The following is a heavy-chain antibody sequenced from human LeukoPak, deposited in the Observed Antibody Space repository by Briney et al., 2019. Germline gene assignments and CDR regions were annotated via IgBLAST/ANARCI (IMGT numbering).Heavy chain of an antibody. CDR2: SSGYNGNT. D-gene: IGHD6-13*01. Sequence: ASVKVSCKASGYTFTSYGISWVRQAPGQGLEWMGWSSGYNGNTNYAQKLQGRVTMTTDTSTSTAYMELRSLRSDDTAVYYCARGGSYIAAAGNLFDYWGQGTLVTVSS. J-gene: IGHJ4*02. CDR3: ARGGSYIAAAGNLFDY. CDR1: GYTFTSYG. V-gene: IGHV1-18*01.